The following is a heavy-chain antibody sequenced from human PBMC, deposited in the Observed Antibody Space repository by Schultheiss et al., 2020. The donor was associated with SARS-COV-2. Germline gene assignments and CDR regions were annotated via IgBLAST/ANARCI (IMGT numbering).Heavy chain of an antibody. V-gene: IGHV6-1*01. CDR2: TYYRSKWYN. CDR3: AKEARYDFWSGYYGIDY. D-gene: IGHD3-3*01. CDR1: GDSVSSNSAA. Sequence: SETLSLTCAISGDSVSSNSAAWNWIRQSPSRGLEWLGRTYYRSKWYNDYAVSVKSRITINPDTSKNQFSLKLSSVTAADTAVYYCAKEARYDFWSGYYGIDYWGQGTLVTVSS. J-gene: IGHJ4*02.